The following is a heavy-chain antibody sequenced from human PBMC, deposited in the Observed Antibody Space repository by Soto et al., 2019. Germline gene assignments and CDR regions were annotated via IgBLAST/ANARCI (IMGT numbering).Heavy chain of an antibody. J-gene: IGHJ6*02. Sequence: PGESLKISCKVSGYSFTSYWIGWVRQMPGKGLEWMGIIYPGDSDTRYSPSFQGQVTISADKSISTAYLQWSSLKASDTAMYYCARDRGYYYFWSGLYYYYYFGMDVWGQGTTVTVSS. CDR1: GYSFTSYW. V-gene: IGHV5-51*01. CDR2: IYPGDSDT. CDR3: ARDRGYYYFWSGLYYYYYFGMDV. D-gene: IGHD3-3*01.